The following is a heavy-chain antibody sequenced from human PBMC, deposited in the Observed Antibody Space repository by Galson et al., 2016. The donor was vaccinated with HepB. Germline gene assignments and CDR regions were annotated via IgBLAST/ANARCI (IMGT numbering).Heavy chain of an antibody. CDR1: GFTFSSYS. D-gene: IGHD4-17*01. J-gene: IGHJ4*02. Sequence: SLRLSCAASGFTFSSYSMNWVRQAPGKGLEWVSSISSSSSYIYYADSVKGRFTISRDNAKNSLYLQMNSLRAEDTAVYYCARATYGDYVPFDYWGQETLVTVSS. CDR2: ISSSSSYI. V-gene: IGHV3-21*01. CDR3: ARATYGDYVPFDY.